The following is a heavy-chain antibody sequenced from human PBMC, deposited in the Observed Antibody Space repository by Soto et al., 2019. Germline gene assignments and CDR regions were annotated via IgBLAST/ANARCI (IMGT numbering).Heavy chain of an antibody. D-gene: IGHD3-9*01. CDR1: GGTFSSYA. J-gene: IGHJ6*02. CDR3: ARSNYDILTGQGYYYYYYGMDV. V-gene: IGHV1-69*06. CDR2: IIPIFGTA. Sequence: ASVKVSCKASGGTFSSYAISWVRQAPGQGLEWMGGIIPIFGTANYAQKFQGRVTITADKSTSTAYMELSSLRSEDTAVYYCARSNYDILTGQGYYYYYYGMDVWGQGTTVTVSS.